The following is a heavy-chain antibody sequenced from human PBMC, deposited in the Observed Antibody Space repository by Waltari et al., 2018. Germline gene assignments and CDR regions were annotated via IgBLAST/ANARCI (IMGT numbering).Heavy chain of an antibody. Sequence: QVQLLQSGSELNKPGASVKVSCRASGYTFTNYAIHWLRPAPGQGLEFMEWINTKTGNPTYVQGFTGRFVCSLDTSVSTAYLQINSLKADDTAVYYCAREVVPAATIVVNWFDPWGQGTLVTVSS. CDR1: GYTFTNYA. J-gene: IGHJ5*02. CDR2: INTKTGNP. D-gene: IGHD2-2*01. CDR3: AREVVPAATIVVNWFDP. V-gene: IGHV7-4-1*02.